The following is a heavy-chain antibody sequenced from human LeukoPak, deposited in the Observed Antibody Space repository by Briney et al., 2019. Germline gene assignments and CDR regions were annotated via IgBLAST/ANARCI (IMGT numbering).Heavy chain of an antibody. CDR3: ARGRGGSPRDY. J-gene: IGHJ4*02. CDR2: ISSSSSYI. D-gene: IGHD2-15*01. Sequence: GGSLRLSCAASGFTFSSYSMNWVRQAPGKGLEWVSSISSSSSYIYYADSVKGRFPISRDDAKNSLYLQMNSLRAEDTAVYYCARGRGGSPRDYWGQGTLVTVSS. V-gene: IGHV3-21*01. CDR1: GFTFSSYS.